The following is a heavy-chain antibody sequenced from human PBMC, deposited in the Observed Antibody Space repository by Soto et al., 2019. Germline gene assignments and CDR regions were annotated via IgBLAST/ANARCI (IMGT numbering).Heavy chain of an antibody. Sequence: ASVKVSCKASGYTFTGYYMHWVRQAPGHGLEWMGWINPNSGGANYVQKFQGRVTMTRDTSISTAYMELSRLRSDDTAVYYCARDLDSYGYLWGQGTLVTVSS. CDR1: GYTFTGYY. CDR3: ARDLDSYGYL. D-gene: IGHD5-18*01. V-gene: IGHV1-2*02. CDR2: INPNSGGA. J-gene: IGHJ5*02.